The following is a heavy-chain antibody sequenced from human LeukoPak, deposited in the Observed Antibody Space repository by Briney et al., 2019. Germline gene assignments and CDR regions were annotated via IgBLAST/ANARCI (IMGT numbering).Heavy chain of an antibody. V-gene: IGHV3-7*01. D-gene: IGHD1-26*01. CDR1: GFTFTDYW. J-gene: IGHJ4*02. CDR2: IHKAGTES. CDR3: ARVGTWELQRVFDY. Sequence: PGGSLRLSCAASGFTFTDYWMTWVRQVPGEGLEWVANIHKAGTESYYVDSVKGRFAISRDNAKNSLYLQPSSLRVDDTAVYYCARVGTWELQRVFDYWGQGTLVTVSS.